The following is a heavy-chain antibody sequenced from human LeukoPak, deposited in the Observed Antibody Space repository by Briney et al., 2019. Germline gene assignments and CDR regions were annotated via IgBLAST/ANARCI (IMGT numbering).Heavy chain of an antibody. D-gene: IGHD2/OR15-2a*01. Sequence: TSETLSLTCAVYGGSFSGYYWSWIRQPPGKGLEWIGEINHSGSTNYNPSLKSRVTISVDTSKNQFSLKLSSVTAADTAVYYCARRAVETTFYYYHYMDVWGKGTTVTVSS. J-gene: IGHJ6*03. CDR2: INHSGST. CDR3: ARRAVETTFYYYHYMDV. V-gene: IGHV4-34*01. CDR1: GGSFSGYY.